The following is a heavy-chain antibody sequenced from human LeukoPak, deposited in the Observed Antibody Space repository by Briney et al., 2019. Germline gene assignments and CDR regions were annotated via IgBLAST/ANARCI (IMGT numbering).Heavy chain of an antibody. CDR2: ISASGGST. CDR1: GFTFSSSA. Sequence: PGGSLRLSCAASGFTFSSSAMSWVRQVPGKGLEWVSGISASGGSTSYADSVRGRFTISRDNSKNTLYLQMNSLRAEDTAVYYCAKDLKWEPYYFDYWGQGTLVTVSS. V-gene: IGHV3-23*01. CDR3: AKDLKWEPYYFDY. D-gene: IGHD1-26*01. J-gene: IGHJ4*02.